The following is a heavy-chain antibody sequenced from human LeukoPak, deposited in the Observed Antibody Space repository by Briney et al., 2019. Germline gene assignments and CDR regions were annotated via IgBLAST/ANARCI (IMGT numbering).Heavy chain of an antibody. CDR3: ARDARRFLGQYWFDP. CDR2: INTNTGNP. V-gene: IGHV7-4-1*02. J-gene: IGHJ5*02. CDR1: GYTFTSYA. D-gene: IGHD3-3*01. Sequence: EASVKVSCKASGYTFTSYAMNWVRQAPGQGLEWMGWINTNTGNPTYAQGFTGRFVFSLDTSVSTAYLQISSLKAEDTAVYYCARDARRFLGQYWFDPWGQGTLVTVSS.